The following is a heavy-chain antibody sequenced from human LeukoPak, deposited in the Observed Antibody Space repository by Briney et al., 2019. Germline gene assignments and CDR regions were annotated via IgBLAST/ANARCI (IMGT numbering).Heavy chain of an antibody. J-gene: IGHJ5*02. Sequence: ASVKVSCKASGYTFTSYGISWVRQAPGQGLEWMGWISAYNGNTNYAQKLQGRVTMTTDTSTSTAYMEPRSLRSDDTAVYYCARGAGAIDYYGSGSYRGSWFDPWGQGTLVTVSS. V-gene: IGHV1-18*04. D-gene: IGHD3-10*01. CDR3: ARGAGAIDYYGSGSYRGSWFDP. CDR2: ISAYNGNT. CDR1: GYTFTSYG.